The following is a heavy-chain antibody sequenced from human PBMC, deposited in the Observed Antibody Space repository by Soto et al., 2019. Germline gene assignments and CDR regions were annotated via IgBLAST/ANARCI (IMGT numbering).Heavy chain of an antibody. D-gene: IGHD1-26*01. V-gene: IGHV3-23*01. CDR3: AKDWSWELPVN. Sequence: GGSLRLSCEASGFTFNTYAIAWVRQAPGKGLEWVSGITSSGAAYYADSVKGRFTISRDNSKNTLYLQMNSLRAEDTAVYYCAKDWSWELPVNWGQGTMVTVSS. CDR1: GFTFNTYA. J-gene: IGHJ3*01. CDR2: ITSSGAA.